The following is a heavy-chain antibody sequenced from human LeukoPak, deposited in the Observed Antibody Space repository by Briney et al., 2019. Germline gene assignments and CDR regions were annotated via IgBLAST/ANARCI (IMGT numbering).Heavy chain of an antibody. V-gene: IGHV6-1*01. CDR3: ARDSIWGNCFDC. J-gene: IGHJ4*01. D-gene: IGHD7-27*01. CDR2: TYYRSKWFK. CDR1: GDSVSSNTAA. Sequence: SQTLSLTCAISGDSVSSNTAAWNWVRQSPSRGLEWLRRTYYRSKWFKDYAVSVKSRIVINTDTSKNQFSLQLDSVTPEDTAVYYCARDSIWGNCFDCWGQGTLVTVSS.